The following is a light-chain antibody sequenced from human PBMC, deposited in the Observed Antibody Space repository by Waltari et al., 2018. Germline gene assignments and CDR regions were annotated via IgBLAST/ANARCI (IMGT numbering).Light chain of an antibody. J-gene: IGKJ1*01. CDR2: GVS. Sequence: ELVLTPSPATLSVSPGATATLSCRASPSVSNNLAWYQQFSGQSPRLLLYGVSTRAVGVPERFSGSGSGTDCTLTITDLQCEDVAIYFCQHYYGWARTFGQGTKV. CDR3: QHYYGWART. CDR1: PSVSNN. V-gene: IGKV3-15*01.